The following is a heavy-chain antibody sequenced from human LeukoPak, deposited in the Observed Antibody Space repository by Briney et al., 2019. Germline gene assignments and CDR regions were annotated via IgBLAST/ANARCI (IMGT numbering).Heavy chain of an antibody. D-gene: IGHD3-10*01. CDR2: INHSGST. J-gene: IGHJ4*02. V-gene: IGHV4-34*01. CDR1: GGPFSGYY. CDR3: ARGRRFLDY. Sequence: SETLSLTCAVYGGPFSGYYWSWIRQPPGKGLEWIGEINHSGSTNYNPSLKSRVTISVDTSKNQFSLKLSSVTAADTAVYYCARGRRFLDYWGQGTLVTVSS.